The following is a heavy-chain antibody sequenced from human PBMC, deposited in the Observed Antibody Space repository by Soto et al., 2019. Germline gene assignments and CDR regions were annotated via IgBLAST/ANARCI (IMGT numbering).Heavy chain of an antibody. CDR1: GFTFSNYA. D-gene: IGHD1-7*01. CDR2: ISSDGSNK. V-gene: IGHV3-30*18. J-gene: IGHJ3*02. Sequence: QVQLVESGGGVVQPGRSLRLSCAASGFTFSNYAIHWVRQAPGKGLEWVTFISSDGSNKYYADSVKGRFTISRDNSKNTLYLQMNSLRAEDTAVYYCAKVNNWNYGASDIWGQGTMVTVSS. CDR3: AKVNNWNYGASDI.